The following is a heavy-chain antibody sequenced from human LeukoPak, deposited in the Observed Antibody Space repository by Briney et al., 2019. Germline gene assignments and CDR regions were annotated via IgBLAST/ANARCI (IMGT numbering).Heavy chain of an antibody. Sequence: GGSLRLSCAVSGFTVSSNYMSWVRQAPGKGLEWVSVIYSGGSTYYADSVKGRFTISRDNSKNTLYLQMNSLRAEDTAVYYCAPLGMVRGSPGYYYGMDVWGQGTTVTVSS. V-gene: IGHV3-66*01. D-gene: IGHD3-10*01. CDR1: GFTVSSNY. CDR3: APLGMVRGSPGYYYGMDV. J-gene: IGHJ6*02. CDR2: IYSGGST.